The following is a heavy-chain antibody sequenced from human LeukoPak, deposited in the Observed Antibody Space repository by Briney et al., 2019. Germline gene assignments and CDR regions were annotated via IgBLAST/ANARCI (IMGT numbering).Heavy chain of an antibody. CDR1: GGSFSGYY. D-gene: IGHD3-10*01. J-gene: IGHJ1*01. V-gene: IGHV4-34*01. CDR2: INHSGST. Sequence: SETLSLTCAVYGGSFSGYYWSWIRQPPGKGLEWIGEINHSGSTNYNPSLKSRVTISVDTSKNQFSLKLSSVTAADTAVYYCARGPPSYYYGSGSLGPLKYFQHWGQGTLVTVSS. CDR3: ARGPPSYYYGSGSLGPLKYFQH.